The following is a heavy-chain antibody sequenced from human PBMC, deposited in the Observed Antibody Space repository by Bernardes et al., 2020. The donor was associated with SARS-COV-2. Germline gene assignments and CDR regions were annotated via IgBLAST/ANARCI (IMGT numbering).Heavy chain of an antibody. Sequence: WGSLRLSFTSSVFPFRNSWIHWVRQVPVRGLLWVSRSSGDATTTGYADPVQGRFTISRDNAKNILYLQMHSLRVEGAAVYYCAAWTYDRDGYDLIDNWGQGTLVTVSS. J-gene: IGHJ4*02. V-gene: IGHV3-74*01. CDR1: VFPFRNSW. CDR3: AAWTYDRDGYDLIDN. D-gene: IGHD3-22*01. CDR2: SSGDATTT.